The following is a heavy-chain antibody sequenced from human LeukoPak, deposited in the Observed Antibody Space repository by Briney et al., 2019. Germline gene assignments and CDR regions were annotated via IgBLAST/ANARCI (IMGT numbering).Heavy chain of an antibody. CDR1: GYTFTSYG. CDR3: ARRYYDFWCGYYNDY. J-gene: IGHJ4*02. D-gene: IGHD3-3*01. CDR2: MNPNSGNT. Sequence: ASVKVSCKASGYTFTSYGINWVRQATGQGLEWMGWMNPNSGNTGYAQKFQGRVTMTRNTSISTAYMELSSLRSEDTAVYYCARRYYDFWCGYYNDYWGQGTLVTVSS. V-gene: IGHV1-8*01.